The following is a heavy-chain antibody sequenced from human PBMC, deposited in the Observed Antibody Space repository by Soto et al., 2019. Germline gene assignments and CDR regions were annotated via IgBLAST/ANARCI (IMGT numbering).Heavy chain of an antibody. J-gene: IGHJ3*02. CDR1: GGSISSSSYY. Sequence: SETLSLTCTVSGGSISSSSYYWGWIRQPPGKGMEWIGSIYYSGSTYYNPSLKSRVTISVDTSKNQFSLKLSSVTAAVTAVYYCARLWFGELPAFDIWGQGTMVTVSS. CDR3: ARLWFGELPAFDI. CDR2: IYYSGST. V-gene: IGHV4-39*01. D-gene: IGHD3-10*01.